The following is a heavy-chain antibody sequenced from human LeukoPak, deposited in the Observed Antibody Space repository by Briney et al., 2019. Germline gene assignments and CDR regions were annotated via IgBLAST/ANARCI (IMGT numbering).Heavy chain of an antibody. CDR1: GFTFSDYA. CDR3: ARGPALYCTSSSCLDGVD. V-gene: IGHV3-21*01. D-gene: IGHD2-2*01. J-gene: IGHJ4*02. CDR2: FTSGGSYI. Sequence: GGSLRLSCAASGFTFSDYAMNWVRKAPGRGWKWASPFTSGGSYISYADSVKGRFTVSRDNAKDSLFLQMRSLRDEDTAVYYCARGPALYCTSSSCLDGVDWGQGTLVSVSS.